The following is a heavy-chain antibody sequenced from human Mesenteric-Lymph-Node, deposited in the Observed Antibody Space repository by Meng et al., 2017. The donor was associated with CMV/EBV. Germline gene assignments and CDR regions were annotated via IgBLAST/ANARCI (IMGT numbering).Heavy chain of an antibody. CDR1: GFTFSNYA. CDR3: AAARNLYFDL. D-gene: IGHD2-15*01. J-gene: IGHJ2*01. CDR2: IRFDASDK. Sequence: GESLKISCAASGFTFSNYAIHWVRQAPGKGLEWVAFIRFDASDKYYADSVKGRFTISRDNSRNTLYLRMNSLGAEDTAVYYCAAARNLYFDLWGRGTLVTVSS. V-gene: IGHV3-30*02.